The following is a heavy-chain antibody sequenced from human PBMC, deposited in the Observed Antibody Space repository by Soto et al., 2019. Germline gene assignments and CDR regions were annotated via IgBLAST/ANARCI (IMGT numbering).Heavy chain of an antibody. CDR1: GGSVSSGSYY. CDR3: ATRKYYDFWSDAPSSAFDI. J-gene: IGHJ3*02. CDR2: IYYSGST. V-gene: IGHV4-61*01. Sequence: SETLSLTCTVSGGSVSSGSYYWSWIRQPPGKGLEWIGYIYYSGSTNYNPSLESRVTISVDTSKNQFSLKLSSVTAADTAVYYCATRKYYDFWSDAPSSAFDIWGQGTMVTVSS. D-gene: IGHD3-3*01.